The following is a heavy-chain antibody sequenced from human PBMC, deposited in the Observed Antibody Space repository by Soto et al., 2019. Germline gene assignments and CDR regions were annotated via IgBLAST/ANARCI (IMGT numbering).Heavy chain of an antibody. CDR2: IIPILGIA. V-gene: IGHV1-69*02. D-gene: IGHD6-19*01. J-gene: IGHJ5*02. Sequence: QVQLVQSGAEVKKPGSSVKVSCKASGGTFSSYTISWVRQAPGQGLEWMGRIIPILGIANYAQKFQGRVTITADKSTSTAYMELSSLRSEDTAVYYCASVNEWPVQRFDPWGQGTLVTVSS. CDR3: ASVNEWPVQRFDP. CDR1: GGTFSSYT.